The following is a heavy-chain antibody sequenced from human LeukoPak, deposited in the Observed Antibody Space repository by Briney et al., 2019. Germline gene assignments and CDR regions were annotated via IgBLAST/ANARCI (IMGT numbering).Heavy chain of an antibody. J-gene: IGHJ4*02. CDR1: GFTFSSYA. V-gene: IGHV3-23*01. CDR3: AKAPVTTCSGAYCYPFDY. CDR2: ISAGGGST. Sequence: GGSLRLSCAASGFTFSSYAMTWVRQAPGKGLEWVSVISAGGGSTDFADSVKGRFTVFRDNSKNTLYLQMSSLRAEDTAVYYCAKAPVTTCSGAYCYPFDYWSQGTLVTVSS. D-gene: IGHD2-15*01.